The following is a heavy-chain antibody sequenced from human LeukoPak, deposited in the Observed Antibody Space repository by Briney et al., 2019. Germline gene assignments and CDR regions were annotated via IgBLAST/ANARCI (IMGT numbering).Heavy chain of an antibody. CDR3: ARHGECTLTSCDLNYFDP. D-gene: IGHD2-2*01. CDR1: GYNFNEYH. J-gene: IGHJ5*02. CDR2: IHPGDSDP. Sequence: GESLKISCKTSGYNFNEYHIGWVRQMPGQGLEWIGIIHPGDSDPRYSPSFRGQVTISTDGSIRTAYLQWNSLKASDTATYYCARHGECTLTSCDLNYFDPWGQGTLVTVSS. V-gene: IGHV5-51*01.